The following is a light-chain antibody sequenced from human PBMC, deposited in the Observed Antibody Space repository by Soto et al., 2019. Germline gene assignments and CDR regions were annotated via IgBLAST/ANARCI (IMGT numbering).Light chain of an antibody. J-gene: IGKJ4*01. Sequence: EIVLTQSPGTLSLPPGERATLSCRASQSVSDSFIAWYQQRPGQAPRLLIYGASQRATGIPDRFSGSGSGTHFTLTINRLEPEDFAVYYCQHYKAFGGGTKVDIK. CDR3: QHYKA. CDR1: QSVSDSF. V-gene: IGKV3-20*01. CDR2: GAS.